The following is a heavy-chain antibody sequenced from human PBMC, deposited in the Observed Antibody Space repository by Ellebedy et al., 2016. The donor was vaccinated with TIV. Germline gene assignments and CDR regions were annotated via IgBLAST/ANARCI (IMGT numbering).Heavy chain of an antibody. CDR2: IYYSGST. V-gene: IGHV4-39*01. CDR1: GGSISSYY. Sequence: MPSETLSLTCTVSGGSISSYYWGWIRQPPGKGLEWIGSIYYSGSTYYNPSLKSRVTISVDTSKNQFSLKLSSVTAADTAVYYCARHLKYYFDYWGQGTLVTVSS. CDR3: ARHLKYYFDY. J-gene: IGHJ4*02.